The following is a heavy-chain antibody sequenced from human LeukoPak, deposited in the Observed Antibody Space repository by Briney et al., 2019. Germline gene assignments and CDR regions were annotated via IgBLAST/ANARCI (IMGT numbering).Heavy chain of an antibody. CDR3: ARHHYDSSGYNADYFDY. D-gene: IGHD3-22*01. CDR2: IYYSGST. V-gene: IGHV4-59*08. J-gene: IGHJ4*02. Sequence: SETLSLTCTVSGGSISSYYWSWIRQPPGKGLKWIGYIYYSGSTNYNPSLKSRVTISVDTSKNQFSLKLSSVTAADTAVYYCARHHYDSSGYNADYFDYWGQGTLVTVSS. CDR1: GGSISSYY.